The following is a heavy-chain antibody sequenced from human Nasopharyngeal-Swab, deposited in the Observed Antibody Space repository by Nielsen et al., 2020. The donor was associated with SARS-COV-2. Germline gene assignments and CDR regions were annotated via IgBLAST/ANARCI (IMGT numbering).Heavy chain of an antibody. CDR3: ARDRIAAGGSEFDY. CDR1: GDTFTSYG. D-gene: IGHD6-13*01. J-gene: IGHJ4*02. V-gene: IGHV1-18*01. Sequence: ASAKVSCKASGDTFTSYGISWVRQDPGQGLEWRGWISAYNGNTNYAQKLQGRVTMTTDTSRSTAYMELRSLRADDTAVYYCARDRIAAGGSEFDYWGQGTLVTVSS. CDR2: ISAYNGNT.